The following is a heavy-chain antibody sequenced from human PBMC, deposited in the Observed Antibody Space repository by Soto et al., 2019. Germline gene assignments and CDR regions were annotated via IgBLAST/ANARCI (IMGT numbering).Heavy chain of an antibody. CDR1: GFTFSSYA. J-gene: IGHJ4*02. D-gene: IGHD6-13*01. CDR2: ISGSGDST. V-gene: IGHV3-23*01. CDR3: AKSYSSNWYDYFDY. Sequence: GGSLRLSCAASGFTFSSYAMSWVRQAPGKGLEWVSAISGSGDSTYYADSVKGRFTISRDTSKNTLYLQMDSLRAEDTALYYCAKSYSSNWYDYFDYWGQGTLVTVSS.